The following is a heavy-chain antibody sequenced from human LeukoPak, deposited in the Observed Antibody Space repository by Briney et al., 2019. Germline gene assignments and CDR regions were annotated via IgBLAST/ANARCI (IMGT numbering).Heavy chain of an antibody. D-gene: IGHD6-19*01. V-gene: IGHV3-53*01. J-gene: IGHJ1*01. CDR2: ICSGGST. CDR1: GFTVSSNY. Sequence: GGSLRLSCAASGFTVSSNYMSWVRQAPGKGLEWVSVICSGGSTYYADSVKGRFTISRDNSKNTLYLQMNSLRAEDTAVYYCARSVAVAGTFQHWGQGTLVTVSS. CDR3: ARSVAVAGTFQH.